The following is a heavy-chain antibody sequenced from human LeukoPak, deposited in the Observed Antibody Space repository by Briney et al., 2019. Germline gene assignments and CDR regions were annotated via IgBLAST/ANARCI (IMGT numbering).Heavy chain of an antibody. Sequence: ASVKVSCKASGYTFTMYYIHWVRQAPGQGLEWMGMINPSDGATTYAQRFQGRVTMTRDMFTTTVYVDLRSLRSEDTAVYYCARGYYDSSGYLTGWRDWGQGTLVTVSS. CDR2: INPSDGAT. D-gene: IGHD3-22*01. CDR3: ARGYYDSSGYLTGWRD. CDR1: GYTFTMYY. J-gene: IGHJ4*02. V-gene: IGHV1-46*01.